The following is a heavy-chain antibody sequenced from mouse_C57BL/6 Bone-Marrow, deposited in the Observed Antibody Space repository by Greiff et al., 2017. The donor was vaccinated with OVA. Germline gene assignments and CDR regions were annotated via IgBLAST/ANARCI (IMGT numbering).Heavy chain of an antibody. CDR3: ARLYGYYAMDY. CDR2: ISGGGGNT. CDR1: GFTFSSYT. J-gene: IGHJ4*01. V-gene: IGHV5-9*01. D-gene: IGHD1-1*02. Sequence: EVNLVESGGGLVKPGGSLKLSCAASGFTFSSYTMSWVRQTPEKRLEWVATISGGGGNTYYPDSVKGRFTISRDNAKNTLYLQMSSLRSEDTALYYCARLYGYYAMDYWGQGTSVTVSS.